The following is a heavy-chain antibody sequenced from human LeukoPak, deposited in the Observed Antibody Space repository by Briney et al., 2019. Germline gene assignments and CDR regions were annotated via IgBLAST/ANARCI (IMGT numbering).Heavy chain of an antibody. D-gene: IGHD6-13*01. CDR1: GFSFKSYW. Sequence: GGSLRLSCVASGFSFKSYWMNWVRQAPGKGLEWVASIKYDESEKYSVEGRFTISRDNAKNSLYLQMSSLRVEDTAVYYCARANNSSWHNWGQGTLVTVSS. J-gene: IGHJ4*02. V-gene: IGHV3-7*01. CDR2: IKYDESEK. CDR3: ARANNSSWHN.